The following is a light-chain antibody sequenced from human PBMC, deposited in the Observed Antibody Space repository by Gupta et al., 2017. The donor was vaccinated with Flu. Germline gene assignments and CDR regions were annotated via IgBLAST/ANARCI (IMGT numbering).Light chain of an antibody. CDR3: SSVTTSNTWV. J-gene: IGLJ3*02. Sequence: QSALPQPASVSGSPGQSITISCTGTSSDVGAYNRVSWYQQDPGKAPKLMIYEVSNRPAGVSNRFSGSKSAKMASLTISGLQAEDDADYYCSSVTTSNTWVFGGGTKLTVL. CDR1: SSDVGAYNR. V-gene: IGLV2-14*01. CDR2: EVS.